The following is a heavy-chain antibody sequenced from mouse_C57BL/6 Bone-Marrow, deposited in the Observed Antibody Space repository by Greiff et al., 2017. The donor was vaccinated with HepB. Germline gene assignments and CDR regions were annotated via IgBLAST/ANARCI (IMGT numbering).Heavy chain of an antibody. CDR2: IDPSDSYT. CDR3: AREATVGAY. D-gene: IGHD1-1*01. J-gene: IGHJ3*01. Sequence: QVQLQQSGAELVKPGASVKLSCKASGYTFTSYWMQWVKQRPGQGLEWIGEIDPSDSYTNYNQKFKGKATLTVDTSSSTAYMQLSSLTSEDSAVYYCAREATVGAYWGQGTLVTVSA. V-gene: IGHV1-50*01. CDR1: GYTFTSYW.